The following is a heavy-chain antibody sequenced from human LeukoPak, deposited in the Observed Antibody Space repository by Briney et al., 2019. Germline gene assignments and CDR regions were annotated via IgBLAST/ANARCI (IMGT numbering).Heavy chain of an antibody. CDR1: GFTFSSYS. Sequence: GGSLRLSCAASGFTFSSYSMNWVRQAPGKGLEWVSSISSSSSYIYYADSVKGRFTMSRDNAKNSVYLQMNSLRAEDTAVYYCARDPGGGARRAFDIWGQGTMVTVSS. CDR2: ISSSSSYI. D-gene: IGHD2-21*01. V-gene: IGHV3-21*01. CDR3: ARDPGGGARRAFDI. J-gene: IGHJ3*02.